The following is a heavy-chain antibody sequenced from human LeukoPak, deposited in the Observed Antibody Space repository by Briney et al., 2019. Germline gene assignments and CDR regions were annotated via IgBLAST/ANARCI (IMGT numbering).Heavy chain of an antibody. V-gene: IGHV1-69*05. CDR3: ARDRVVRGVINYYYYYMDV. Sequence: SVKVSCKAPGGTFSSYAISWVRQAPGQGLEWMGRIIPIFGTANYAQKFQGRVTITTDESTSTAYMELSSLRSEDTAVYYCARDRVVRGVINYYYYYMDVWGKGTTVTVSS. J-gene: IGHJ6*03. CDR1: GGTFSSYA. D-gene: IGHD3-10*01. CDR2: IIPIFGTA.